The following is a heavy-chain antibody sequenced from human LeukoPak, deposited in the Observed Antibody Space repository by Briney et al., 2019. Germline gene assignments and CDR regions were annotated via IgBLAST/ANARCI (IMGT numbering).Heavy chain of an antibody. CDR1: GFTFSSYW. CDR2: IKQDGSEK. V-gene: IGHV3-7*01. D-gene: IGHD2-2*01. CDR3: ARDDCSSISCYHNWFDP. Sequence: GGSLRLSCAASGFTFSSYWMSWVRQAPGKGLEWVANIKQDGSEKYYVDSVKGRFTISRDNAKNSLYLQMNSLRAEDTAVYYCARDDCSSISCYHNWFDPWGRGPWSPSPQ. J-gene: IGHJ5*02.